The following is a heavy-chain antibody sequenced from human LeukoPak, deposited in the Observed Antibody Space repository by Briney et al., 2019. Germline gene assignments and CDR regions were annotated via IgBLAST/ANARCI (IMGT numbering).Heavy chain of an antibody. CDR2: INHSGGT. V-gene: IGHV4-34*01. CDR1: GGSFSGYY. Sequence: SETLSLTCAVYGGSFSGYYWSWIRQPPGKGLEWIGEINHSGGTNYNPSLKSRVTISIDTSKNQFSLRLSSVTAADTAVYYCASLNDAGVTTLVGYYYGMVVWGQGTTVTVSS. J-gene: IGHJ6*02. CDR3: ASLNDAGVTTLVGYYYGMVV. D-gene: IGHD4-11*01.